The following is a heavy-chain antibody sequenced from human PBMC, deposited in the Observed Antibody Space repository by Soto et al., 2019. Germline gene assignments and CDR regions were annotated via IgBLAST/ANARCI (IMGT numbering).Heavy chain of an antibody. J-gene: IGHJ5*02. CDR1: GGSFSGYY. V-gene: IGHV4-34*01. D-gene: IGHD6-25*01. CDR3: ARRSAAGP. CDR2: INHSGST. Sequence: QVXLQQWGAGLLKPSETLSLTCAVYGGSFSGYYWSWIRQPPGKGLEWIGEINHSGSTNYNPSLKSRVTISVDTSKNQFSLKLSSVTAADTAVYYCARRSAAGPWGQGTLVTVSS.